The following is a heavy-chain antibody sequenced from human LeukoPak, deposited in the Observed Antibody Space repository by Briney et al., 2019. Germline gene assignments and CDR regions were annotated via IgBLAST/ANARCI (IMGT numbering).Heavy chain of an antibody. D-gene: IGHD1-26*01. V-gene: IGHV4-30-2*01. Sequence: SETLSLTCTVSGGSISSGGYYWSWIRQPPGKGLEWIGYIYHSGSTYYNPSLKSRVTISVDRSKNQFSLKLSSVTAADTAVYYCARRGVGATLNAFDIWGQGTMVTVSS. CDR2: IYHSGST. CDR3: ARRGVGATLNAFDI. CDR1: GGSISSGGYY. J-gene: IGHJ3*02.